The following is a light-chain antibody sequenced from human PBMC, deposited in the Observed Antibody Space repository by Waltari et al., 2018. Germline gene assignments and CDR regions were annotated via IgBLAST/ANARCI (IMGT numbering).Light chain of an antibody. CDR3: QTGGHGTWV. CDR2: VNSDGTH. Sequence: QLVLPQSPSASASLGASIKLTCTLSSGHSSNIIAWLQQQPERGPRYLMKVNSDGTHSKGDDIPDRFSGSSSGAERYLTISSLQSEDEADYYCQTGGHGTWVFGGGTKVTVL. J-gene: IGLJ3*02. CDR1: SGHSSNI. V-gene: IGLV4-69*01.